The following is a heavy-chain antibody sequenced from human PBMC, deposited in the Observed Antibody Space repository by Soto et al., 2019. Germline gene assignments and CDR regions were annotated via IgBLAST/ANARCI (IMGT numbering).Heavy chain of an antibody. D-gene: IGHD6-13*01. CDR3: ARKYSSSWYDY. V-gene: IGHV4-30-4*01. Sequence: QVQLQESGPGLVKPSQTLSLACTVSGGSISSGDYYWTWIRQPPGKGLEWLGYIYYSGSTYYNPSLKTRVTISMDTSKNQFSLKLSSVTAADTAVYYCARKYSSSWYDYWGQGTLVTVSS. CDR1: GGSISSGDYY. CDR2: IYYSGST. J-gene: IGHJ4*02.